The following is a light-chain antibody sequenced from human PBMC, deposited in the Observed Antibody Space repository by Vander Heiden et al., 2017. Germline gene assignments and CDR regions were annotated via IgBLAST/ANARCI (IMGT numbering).Light chain of an antibody. J-gene: IGKJ1*01. V-gene: IGKV3-20*01. CDR2: GTS. CDR3: QHYGDSLWT. Sequence: EIVLTQSPGILSLSPGERATLSCRASQRVGVTYLAWYQQKAGQAPRLLIYGTSTRANGIPGRFSGSGSGTDFTLTISRLEPEDFAVYYCQHYGDSLWTFGQRTKVEIK. CDR1: QRVGVTY.